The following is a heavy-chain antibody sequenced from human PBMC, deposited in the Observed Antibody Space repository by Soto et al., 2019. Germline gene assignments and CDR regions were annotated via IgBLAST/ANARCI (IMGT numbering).Heavy chain of an antibody. Sequence: QVQLVQSGAEVKKPGSSVKVSCKASGGTFNNYVINWVRQAPGQGLEWMGGIIPIFGTANYAQKFQGRVTITADESTSTAYMELSSLRSEDTAVYYCARADSQHSSGYLLRYWGQGTLVTVSS. CDR2: IIPIFGTA. V-gene: IGHV1-69*01. D-gene: IGHD3-22*01. CDR1: GGTFNNYV. J-gene: IGHJ4*02. CDR3: ARADSQHSSGYLLRY.